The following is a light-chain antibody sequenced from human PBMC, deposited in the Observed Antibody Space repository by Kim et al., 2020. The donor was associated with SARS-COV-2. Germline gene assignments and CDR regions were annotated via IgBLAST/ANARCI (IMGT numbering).Light chain of an antibody. CDR1: QSISSY. CDR3: QQSYRTPCT. CDR2: AAS. J-gene: IGKJ3*01. Sequence: DIQMTQSPSSLSASVGDRVTITCRASQSISSYLNWYQQKPGKAPKLLIYAASSLQSGVPSRFSGSGSGTDFTLTISSLQPEDFAIYYCQQSYRTPCTFGPGTKVDIK. V-gene: IGKV1-39*01.